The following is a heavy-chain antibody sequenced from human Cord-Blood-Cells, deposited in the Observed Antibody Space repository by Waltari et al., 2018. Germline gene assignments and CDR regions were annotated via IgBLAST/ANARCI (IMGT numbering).Heavy chain of an antibody. CDR2: IWYDGSKK. V-gene: IGHV3-33*01. D-gene: IGHD1-26*01. Sequence: QVQLVESGGGVVQPGRSLRLSCAASGFPSSTDGIQLVCQAPGKGLEWVAVIWYDGSKKHYADSVKGRFTISRDNPKNTLYLQMNSLRAEDTAVYYCAAGSYYYFDYWGQGTLVTVSS. J-gene: IGHJ4*02. CDR3: AAGSYYYFDY. CDR1: GFPSSTDG.